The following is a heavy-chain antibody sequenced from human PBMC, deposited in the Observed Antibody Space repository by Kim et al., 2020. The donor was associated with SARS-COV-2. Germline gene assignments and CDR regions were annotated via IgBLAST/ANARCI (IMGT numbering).Heavy chain of an antibody. CDR3: ARDSPSGSYSTFDY. V-gene: IGHV4-31*02. D-gene: IGHD1-26*01. J-gene: IGHJ4*02. Sequence: TPSPKSRVTISVDTAKNQFSLKLSAVTAADTAVYYCARDSPSGSYSTFDYWGQGTLVTVSS.